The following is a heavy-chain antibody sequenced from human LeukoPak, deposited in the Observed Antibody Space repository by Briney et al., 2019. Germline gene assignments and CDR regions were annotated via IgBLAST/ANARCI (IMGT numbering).Heavy chain of an antibody. CDR2: INHSGST. V-gene: IGHV4-34*01. CDR3: ASGNYYASMGY. CDR1: GGSFSGHY. D-gene: IGHD3-10*01. Sequence: SETLSLTCAVYGGSFSGHYWSWIRQPPGKGLEWVGEINHSGSTYYNPSLKGRVTISVDTSKNQFSLKVSSVTAADTAVYYCASGNYYASMGYWGQGTLVTVSS. J-gene: IGHJ4*02.